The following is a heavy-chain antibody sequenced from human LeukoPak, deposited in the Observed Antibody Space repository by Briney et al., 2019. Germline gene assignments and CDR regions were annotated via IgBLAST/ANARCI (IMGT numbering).Heavy chain of an antibody. CDR1: GFTFSDYA. V-gene: IGHV3-30*18. CDR3: AKVRVKAVAGQIDY. D-gene: IGHD6-19*01. CDR2: ASHDEVGK. J-gene: IGHJ4*02. Sequence: GGSLRLSCVGSGFTFSDYAIHWVRQAPGRGLEWVAVASHDEVGKQFADSVKGRFTLSRVNSRDSLHLQMNRLRDEDTGVYYCAKVRVKAVAGQIDYWGQGTLVTVSS.